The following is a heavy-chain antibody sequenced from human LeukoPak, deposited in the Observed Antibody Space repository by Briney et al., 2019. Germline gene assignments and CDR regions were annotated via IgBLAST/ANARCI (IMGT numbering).Heavy chain of an antibody. J-gene: IGHJ5*02. V-gene: IGHV3-21*01. CDR3: AREDCSSTSCPVRLDP. CDR1: GFTFSSYS. D-gene: IGHD2-2*01. CDR2: ISSSSSYI. Sequence: GGSLRLSCIASGFTFSSYSMNWVRQAPGKGLEWVSSISSSSSYIYYADSVKGRFTISRDNAKNSLYLQMNSLRAEDTAVYYCAREDCSSTSCPVRLDPWGQGTLVTVSS.